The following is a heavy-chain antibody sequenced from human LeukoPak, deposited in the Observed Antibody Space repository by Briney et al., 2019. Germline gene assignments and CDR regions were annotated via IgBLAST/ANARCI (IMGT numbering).Heavy chain of an antibody. V-gene: IGHV3-23*01. Sequence: GGSLRLSCAASGFTFRSYTMNWVRQAPGKGLEWVSAISGSGGSTYYADSVKGRFTISRDNSKNTLYLQMNSLRAEDTAVYYCANSMDSSSWYVYYYGMDVWGQGTTVTVSS. CDR2: ISGSGGST. D-gene: IGHD6-13*01. CDR1: GFTFRSYT. J-gene: IGHJ6*02. CDR3: ANSMDSSSWYVYYYGMDV.